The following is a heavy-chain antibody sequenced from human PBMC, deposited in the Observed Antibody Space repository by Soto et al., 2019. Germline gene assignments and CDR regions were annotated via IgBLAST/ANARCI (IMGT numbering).Heavy chain of an antibody. CDR3: AHRVLRTVFGLVTTTAIYFDF. D-gene: IGHD3-3*01. Sequence: QITLNESGPTQVKPRQTLTLTCTFSGFSLTTRGVGVGWIRQSPGKAPEWLALIYWDDDKRYSPSLKSRLTINKDPSKNQVVLTMADLDPADTATYYCAHRVLRTVFGLVTTTAIYFDFWGQGTPVAVSS. CDR2: IYWDDDK. V-gene: IGHV2-5*02. J-gene: IGHJ4*02. CDR1: GFSLTTRGVG.